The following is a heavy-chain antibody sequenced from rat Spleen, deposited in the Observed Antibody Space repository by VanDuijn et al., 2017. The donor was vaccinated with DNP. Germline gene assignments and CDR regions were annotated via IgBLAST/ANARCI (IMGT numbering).Heavy chain of an antibody. CDR3: ARHGRVTTVATYWYFDF. D-gene: IGHD1-3*01. CDR1: GFTFSFYG. Sequence: EVQLVESGGGLVQPGTSLKLSCAASGFTFSFYGMAWVRQAPTKGLEWVASISAGGGNTYYRDSVKGRFTISRDNAKSTLYLQMDSLRSEDTATYYCARHGRVTTVATYWYFDFWGPGTMVTVSS. V-gene: IGHV5S13*01. J-gene: IGHJ1*01. CDR2: ISAGGGNT.